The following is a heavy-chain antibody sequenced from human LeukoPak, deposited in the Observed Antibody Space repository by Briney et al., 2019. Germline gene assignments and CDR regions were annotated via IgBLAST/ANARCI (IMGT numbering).Heavy chain of an antibody. CDR3: ARGRDYDFWSGYYLFYYYYGMDV. Sequence: GGSLRLPCAASGFTFSSYAMNWVRQAPGKGLEWVSSISSSSSYIYYADSVKGRFTISRDNAKNSLYLQMNSLRAEDTAVYYCARGRDYDFWSGYYLFYYYYGMDVWGQGTTVTVSS. CDR2: ISSSSSYI. V-gene: IGHV3-21*01. CDR1: GFTFSSYA. D-gene: IGHD3-3*01. J-gene: IGHJ6*02.